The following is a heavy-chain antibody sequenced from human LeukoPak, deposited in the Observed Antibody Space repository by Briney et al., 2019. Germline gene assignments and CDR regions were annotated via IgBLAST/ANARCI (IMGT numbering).Heavy chain of an antibody. Sequence: GGSLTLSCAASGFTFSSYAMTWLRQAPGKGLDWVSGISSSGGSTYYADSVKGRFSISRDSSKNTPYLQMNSLRAEDTAVYYCAKGGSDIVVNRGFDYWGQGTLVTVSS. V-gene: IGHV3-23*01. CDR1: GFTFSSYA. CDR3: AKGGSDIVVNRGFDY. CDR2: ISSSGGST. J-gene: IGHJ4*02. D-gene: IGHD2-15*01.